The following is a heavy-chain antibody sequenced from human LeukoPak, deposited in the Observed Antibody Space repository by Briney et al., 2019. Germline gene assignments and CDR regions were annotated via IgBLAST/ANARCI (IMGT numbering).Heavy chain of an antibody. CDR1: GFAFDEHG. D-gene: IGHD2-2*01. J-gene: IGHJ4*02. V-gene: IGHV3-20*04. Sequence: PGGSLRISCTASGFAFDEHGMSWVRQVPGKGLEWVSGINWSGGSTGYADPLRGRFTTSRDNAKNSLYLQMDSLRAEDTALYYCARAPITSPFYFDYWGQGTLVTVSS. CDR2: INWSGGST. CDR3: ARAPITSPFYFDY.